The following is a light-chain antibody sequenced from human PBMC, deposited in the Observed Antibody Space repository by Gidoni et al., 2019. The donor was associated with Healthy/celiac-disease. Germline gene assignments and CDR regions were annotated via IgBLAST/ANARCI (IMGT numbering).Light chain of an antibody. Sequence: EIVMTQSPATLSVSPGERATLSCRASQRVSSNLAWYQQKPGQAPRLLIYGASTRATGIPARFSGSGSGTEFTLTISSLQSEDFAVYYCQQYYNWPPRTFGQGTKVEIK. CDR1: QRVSSN. CDR3: QQYYNWPPRT. V-gene: IGKV3-15*01. J-gene: IGKJ1*01. CDR2: GAS.